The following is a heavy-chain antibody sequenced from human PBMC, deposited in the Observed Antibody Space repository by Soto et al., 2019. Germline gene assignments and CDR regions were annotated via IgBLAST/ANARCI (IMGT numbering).Heavy chain of an antibody. CDR3: ARGISSGYYYVY. V-gene: IGHV1-2*02. D-gene: IGHD3-22*01. Sequence: ASVKVSCKASGYTFTGYYMHWVRQAPGQGLEWMGWINPNSGGTNYAQKFQGRVTMTRDTSISTAYMELSRVGSDDTAVYYCARGISSGYYYVYWGQGTLVTVSS. CDR1: GYTFTGYY. CDR2: INPNSGGT. J-gene: IGHJ4*02.